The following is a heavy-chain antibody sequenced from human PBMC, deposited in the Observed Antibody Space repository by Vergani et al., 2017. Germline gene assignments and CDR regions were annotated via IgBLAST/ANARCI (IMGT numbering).Heavy chain of an antibody. J-gene: IGHJ4*02. Sequence: QVQLQESGPGLVKPSETLSLTCTVSGDSVISTAYHWGWFRQPPGKGLEWIGSMDYSGSTSYNPPLEGRISISFETPKNQFSLRLTSVTAADTAVYYCASKRGACRAAYCHSYDFWGPGTLVGVSS. V-gene: IGHV4-39*01. CDR3: ASKRGACRAAYCHSYDF. CDR2: MDYSGST. CDR1: GDSVISTAYH. D-gene: IGHD2-15*01.